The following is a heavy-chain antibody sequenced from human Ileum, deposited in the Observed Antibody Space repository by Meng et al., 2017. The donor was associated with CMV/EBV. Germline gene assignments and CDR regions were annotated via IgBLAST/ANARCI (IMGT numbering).Heavy chain of an antibody. CDR3: TRAYAEGVKVPADWFDP. CDR1: GFMLNDYA. J-gene: IGHJ5*02. V-gene: IGHV3-69-1*01. D-gene: IGHD2-2*01. CDR2: ISSYYI. Sequence: GESLKISCAASGFMLNDYAMNWVRQAPGKGLEWVASISSYYIFQAESVKVRFTISRDNAKNSLYLQMNDLRSEDTDVYYCTRAYAEGVKVPADWFDPWGQGVLVTVSS.